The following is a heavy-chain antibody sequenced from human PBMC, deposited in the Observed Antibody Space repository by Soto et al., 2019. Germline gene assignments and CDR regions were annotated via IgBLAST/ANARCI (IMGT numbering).Heavy chain of an antibody. V-gene: IGHV4-34*01. J-gene: IGHJ6*02. Sequence: SETRSRTWAVYGGSFSGYCWSWIRQPPGKGLEWIGEINHSGSTNYNPSLKSRVTISVDTSKNQFSLKLSSVTAADTAVYYCARAPSYYYYGMDVWGQGTTVTFSS. CDR1: GGSFSGYC. CDR3: ARAPSYYYYGMDV. CDR2: INHSGST.